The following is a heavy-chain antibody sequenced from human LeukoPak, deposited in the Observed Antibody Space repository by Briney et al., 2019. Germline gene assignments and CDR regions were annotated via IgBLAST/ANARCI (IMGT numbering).Heavy chain of an antibody. Sequence: GGSLRLSCAASGYTFSSYWMTWVRQAPGKGLEWVANIKQDGGEKNYVDSVKGRFTISRDNAKNSLYLQMNSLRAEDTAVYYCARDPADGTRRVQHWGQGTLVTVSS. CDR2: IKQDGGEK. CDR1: GYTFSSYW. CDR3: ARDPADGTRRVQH. J-gene: IGHJ1*01. D-gene: IGHD6-13*01. V-gene: IGHV3-7*01.